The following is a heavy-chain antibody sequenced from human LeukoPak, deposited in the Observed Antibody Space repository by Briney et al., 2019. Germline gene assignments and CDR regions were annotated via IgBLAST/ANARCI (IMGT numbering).Heavy chain of an antibody. J-gene: IGHJ3*02. CDR1: GYSFTSYW. CDR2: IYPGDSDT. Sequence: GESLKISCKGSGYSFTSYWIGWVRQMPGKGLEWMGIIYPGDSDTRYSPSFQGQVTISADKSISTAYLQWSSLKASDTAMYYCARPPVRWGAPFDIWGQGTMVTVSS. D-gene: IGHD3-16*01. V-gene: IGHV5-51*01. CDR3: ARPPVRWGAPFDI.